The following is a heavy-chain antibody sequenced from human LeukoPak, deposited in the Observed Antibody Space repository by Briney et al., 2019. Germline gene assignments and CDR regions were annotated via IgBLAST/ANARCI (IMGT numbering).Heavy chain of an antibody. CDR1: GGSISSSSCY. D-gene: IGHD5-24*01. CDR3: ARIRRDGYNYVVGY. Sequence: SETLSLTCTVSGGSISSSSCYWGWIRQPPGKGLEWIGSIYYSGSTYYNPSLKSRVTISVDTSKNQFPLKLSSVTAADTAVYYCARIRRDGYNYVVGYWGQGTLVTVSS. V-gene: IGHV4-39*06. CDR2: IYYSGST. J-gene: IGHJ4*02.